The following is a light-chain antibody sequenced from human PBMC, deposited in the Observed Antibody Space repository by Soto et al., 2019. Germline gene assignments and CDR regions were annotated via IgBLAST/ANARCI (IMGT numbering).Light chain of an antibody. J-gene: IGLJ1*01. CDR3: QSYDNRRNGYV. V-gene: IGLV1-40*01. Sequence: QSVLTQPPSVSGAPGQRVTISCTGSTSNIGASYDVHWYQQFPGAAPKLLIYRDTHRPSGIPNGFSGSKSGTSATLAIFGLQSGDEEDDDCQSYDNRRNGYVFGTGTKLTVL. CDR2: RDT. CDR1: TSNIGASYD.